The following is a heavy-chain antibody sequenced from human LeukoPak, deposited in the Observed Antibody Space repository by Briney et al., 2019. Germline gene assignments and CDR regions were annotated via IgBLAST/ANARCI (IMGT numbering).Heavy chain of an antibody. Sequence: PSETLSLTCTVSGGSISSGSYYWSWIRQHPGRGLEWIGYIHYSGRTYYNPSLKSRVIISIDTSKNQLSLKLSSVTAADTAVYYCASSYYYDSSGISDVDNWDQGTLVTVSS. CDR1: GGSISSGSYY. CDR3: ASSYYYDSSGISDVDN. V-gene: IGHV4-31*03. CDR2: IHYSGRT. D-gene: IGHD3-22*01. J-gene: IGHJ4*02.